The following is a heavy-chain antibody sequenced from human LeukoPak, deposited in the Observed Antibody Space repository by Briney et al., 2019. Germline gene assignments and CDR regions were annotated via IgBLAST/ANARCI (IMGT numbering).Heavy chain of an antibody. D-gene: IGHD6-19*01. V-gene: IGHV3-30*04. CDR3: ARVAVAGTNLYFDY. Sequence: GSLRLSCAASGFTFSSYAMPWVRQAPGKGLEGGAVISYDGSNKYYADSVKGRFTISRDNSKNTLYLQMNSLRAEDTAVYYCARVAVAGTNLYFDYWGQGTLVTVSS. CDR1: GFTFSSYA. CDR2: ISYDGSNK. J-gene: IGHJ4*02.